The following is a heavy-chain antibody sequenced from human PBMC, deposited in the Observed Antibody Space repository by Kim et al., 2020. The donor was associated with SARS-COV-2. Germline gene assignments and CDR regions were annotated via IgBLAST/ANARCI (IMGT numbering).Heavy chain of an antibody. CDR3: ARVLGGSVLEGSYPLYYFDY. Sequence: GGSLRLSCAASGFTFSSYWVTWVRQASGKGLEWVANIKQDGSERYYVDSVKGRFTISRDNAKNSLSLQMNGLRAEDTAVYYCARVLGGSVLEGSYPLYYFDYWGQGTLVTVSS. V-gene: IGHV3-7*01. D-gene: IGHD1-26*01. J-gene: IGHJ4*02. CDR2: IKQDGSER. CDR1: GFTFSSYW.